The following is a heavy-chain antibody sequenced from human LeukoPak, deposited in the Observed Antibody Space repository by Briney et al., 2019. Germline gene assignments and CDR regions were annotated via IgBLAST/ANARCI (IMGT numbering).Heavy chain of an antibody. J-gene: IGHJ4*02. CDR3: ARRITIFGVVDY. CDR1: GGSISSYY. CDR2: IYYGGST. D-gene: IGHD3-3*01. V-gene: IGHV4-59*01. Sequence: SETLSLTCTVSGGSISSYYWSWIRQPPGKGLEWIGYIYYGGSTNYNPSLKSRVTISVDTSKNQFSLKLSSVTAADTAVYYCARRITIFGVVDYWGQGTLVTVSS.